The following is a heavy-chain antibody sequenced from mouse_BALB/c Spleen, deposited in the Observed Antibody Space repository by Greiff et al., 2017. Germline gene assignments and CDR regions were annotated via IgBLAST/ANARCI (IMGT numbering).Heavy chain of an antibody. Sequence: EVQLVESGGGLVQPGGSRKLSCAASGFTFSSFGMHWVRQAPEKGLEWVAYISSGSSTIYYADTVKGRFTISRDNPKNTLFLQMTSLRSEDTAMYYCARRIDGYYGYAMDYWGQGTSVTVSS. D-gene: IGHD2-3*01. CDR1: GFTFSSFG. CDR3: ARRIDGYYGYAMDY. CDR2: ISSGSSTI. J-gene: IGHJ4*01. V-gene: IGHV5-17*02.